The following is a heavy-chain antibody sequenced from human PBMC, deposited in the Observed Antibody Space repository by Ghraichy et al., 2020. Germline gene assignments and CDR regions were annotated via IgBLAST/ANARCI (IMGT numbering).Heavy chain of an antibody. CDR3: ARGGDYSNYSNRGVHY. Sequence: SQTLSLTCAVYGGSFSGYYWSWIRQPPGKGLEWIGEINHSGSTNYNPSLKSRVTISVDTSKNQFSPKLSSVTAADTAVYYCARGGDYSNYSNRGVHYWGQGTLVTVSS. J-gene: IGHJ4*02. D-gene: IGHD4-11*01. V-gene: IGHV4-34*01. CDR2: INHSGST. CDR1: GGSFSGYY.